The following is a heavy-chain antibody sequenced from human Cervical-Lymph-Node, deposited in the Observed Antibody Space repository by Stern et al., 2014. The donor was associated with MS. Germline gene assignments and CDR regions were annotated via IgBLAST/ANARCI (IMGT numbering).Heavy chain of an antibody. Sequence: EVQLVESGADLVQPGRSLRLSCTASGFTFDDYAMHWVRQAPGQGLEWVSGISSNSGNIGYSHSVQGRFTISSDTANNSPWLPLSSLEPDDTALYYCAKDISIAARTHCFDSWGKGTLVTVSS. CDR3: AKDISIAARTHCFDS. CDR1: GFTFDDYA. D-gene: IGHD6-6*01. J-gene: IGHJ4*02. CDR2: ISSNSGNI. V-gene: IGHV3-9*01.